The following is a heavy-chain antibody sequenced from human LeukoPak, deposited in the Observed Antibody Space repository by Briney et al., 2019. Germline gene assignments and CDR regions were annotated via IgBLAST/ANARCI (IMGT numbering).Heavy chain of an antibody. Sequence: PGGSLRLSCAASGFTFDDYGMGWVRQAPGKGLEWVSGINWNGGSTGYADSVKGRFTISRDNAKNSLYLQMNSLRAEDTALYYCARDSAYCGGDCYYWFDPWGQGTLVTVSS. J-gene: IGHJ5*02. D-gene: IGHD2-21*02. CDR2: INWNGGST. V-gene: IGHV3-20*04. CDR1: GFTFDDYG. CDR3: ARDSAYCGGDCYYWFDP.